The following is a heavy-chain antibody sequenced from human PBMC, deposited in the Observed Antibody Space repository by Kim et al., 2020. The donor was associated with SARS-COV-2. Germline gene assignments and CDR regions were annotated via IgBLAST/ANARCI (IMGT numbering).Heavy chain of an antibody. J-gene: IGHJ5*02. Sequence: ASVKVSCKVSGDGLTEVSMHWVRQAPGKGLEWIGGFHPEDGEIVYAQRLQGRVTMTEDTSTDTAYMDLSSLRSEDTAVYYCATSFERYSDWLGFDPWGRGTLVTVSS. CDR3: ATSFERYSDWLGFDP. CDR1: GDGLTEVS. CDR2: FHPEDGEI. V-gene: IGHV1-24*01. D-gene: IGHD3-9*01.